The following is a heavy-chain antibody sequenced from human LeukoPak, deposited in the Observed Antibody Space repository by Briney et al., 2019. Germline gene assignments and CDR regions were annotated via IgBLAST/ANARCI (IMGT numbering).Heavy chain of an antibody. J-gene: IGHJ4*02. V-gene: IGHV3-23*01. Sequence: GGSLRLSCAASGFTFSSYAMSWVRQAPGKGLEWVSTIHDNGGNTYYADSVKGRLTISTDNSKNTLYLQMNSLRAEDTAIYYCAKRVPTNMGSPFDFRGQGPLVTVSS. CDR3: AKRVPTNMGSPFDF. CDR1: GFTFSSYA. D-gene: IGHD2-2*01. CDR2: IHDNGGNT.